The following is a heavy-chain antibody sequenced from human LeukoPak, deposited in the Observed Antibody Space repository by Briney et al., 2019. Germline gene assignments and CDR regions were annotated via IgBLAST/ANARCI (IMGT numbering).Heavy chain of an antibody. CDR3: ARARYCSSTSCYGGVDY. J-gene: IGHJ4*02. D-gene: IGHD2-2*01. CDR1: GYTFTSYG. Sequence: ASVKVSCKASGYTFTSYGISWVRQAPGQGLEWMGWISVYNGNTNYAQKLQGRVTMTTDTSTSTAYMELRSLRSDDTAVYYCARARYCSSTSCYGGVDYWGQGTQVTVSS. CDR2: ISVYNGNT. V-gene: IGHV1-18*01.